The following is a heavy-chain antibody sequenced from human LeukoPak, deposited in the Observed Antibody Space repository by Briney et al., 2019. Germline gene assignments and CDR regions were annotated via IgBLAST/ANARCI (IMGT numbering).Heavy chain of an antibody. Sequence: GASVKVSCKASGYTFTSYDINWVRQATGQGPEWMGWMGPNSGNTGYAQKFQGRVTMTRSTSMSTAYMELSSLRSEDTAVYYCARGPPNWGYDYWGQGTLVTVSS. D-gene: IGHD7-27*01. CDR3: ARGPPNWGYDY. CDR2: MGPNSGNT. CDR1: GYTFTSYD. V-gene: IGHV1-8*01. J-gene: IGHJ4*02.